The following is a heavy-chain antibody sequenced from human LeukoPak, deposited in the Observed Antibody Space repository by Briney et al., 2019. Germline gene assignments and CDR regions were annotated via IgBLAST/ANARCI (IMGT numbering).Heavy chain of an antibody. Sequence: GSSVNVSCKASGCTFSSYAMSWVRQAPGQGLEWMGRIIPILGIANYAQKFQGRVTITADKSTSTAYLELSSLIAKDTAVCDWAGGDFRPPDYYFAYWGQGPLVTVSS. CDR2: IIPILGIA. J-gene: IGHJ4*02. CDR3: AGGDFRPPDYYFAY. D-gene: IGHD3-16*01. CDR1: GCTFSSYA. V-gene: IGHV1-69*04.